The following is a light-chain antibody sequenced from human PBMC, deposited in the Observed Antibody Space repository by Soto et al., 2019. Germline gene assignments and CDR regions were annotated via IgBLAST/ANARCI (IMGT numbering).Light chain of an antibody. V-gene: IGLV1-40*01. CDR3: QSYDNSRSAWV. CDR2: QYF. Sequence: QPVLTQPPSVSGAPGQRVTISCTGASSNIGAGYDVHWYQHLPGTAPKLLIYQYFSRPSGVPDRFSGSKSGTSASLAITGLQAEDEADSYCQSYDNSRSAWVFGGGTKLTVL. J-gene: IGLJ3*02. CDR1: SSNIGAGYD.